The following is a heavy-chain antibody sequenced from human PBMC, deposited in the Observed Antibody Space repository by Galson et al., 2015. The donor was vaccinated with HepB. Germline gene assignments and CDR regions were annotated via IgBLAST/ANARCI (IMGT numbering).Heavy chain of an antibody. CDR3: ARVGGYSNSWYFREWFDP. V-gene: IGHV1-8*01. CDR1: GYTFTSYD. D-gene: IGHD6-13*01. CDR2: MNPNSGNT. J-gene: IGHJ5*02. Sequence: SVKVSCKASGYTFTSYDINWVRQATGQGLEWMGWMNPNSGNTGYAQKFQGRVTMTRNTSISTAYMELSSLRSEDTAVYYCARVGGYSNSWYFREWFDPWGQGTLVTVSS.